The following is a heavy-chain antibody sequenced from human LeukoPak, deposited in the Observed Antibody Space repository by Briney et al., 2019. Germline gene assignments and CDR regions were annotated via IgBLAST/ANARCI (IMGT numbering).Heavy chain of an antibody. CDR2: IGYGGDT. CDR3: ARVGGSGSFDS. V-gene: IGHV3-64*01. Sequence: PGGTLRLSCAASGFTISSDSMHWIRQAPGKGLEYVSAIGYGGDTYYANSVKGRFTISRDISKNTLYLQMGSLRPEDMAVYYCARVGGSGSFDSWGQGTLVSVSS. D-gene: IGHD6-19*01. CDR1: GFTISSDS. J-gene: IGHJ4*02.